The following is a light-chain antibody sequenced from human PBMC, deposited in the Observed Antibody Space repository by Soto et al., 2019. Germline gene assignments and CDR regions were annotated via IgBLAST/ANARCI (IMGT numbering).Light chain of an antibody. V-gene: IGLV1-40*01. Sequence: QSVLTQPPSVSGAPGQRVTISCTGSSSNIGAGHDVHWYQHLPGTAPKLLIYGNGNRPSGVPDRFSGSKSGTSASLAITGLQAEDEADYYCQSYDSSLSGSEVFGTGTKVTVL. CDR3: QSYDSSLSGSEV. CDR1: SSNIGAGHD. CDR2: GNG. J-gene: IGLJ1*01.